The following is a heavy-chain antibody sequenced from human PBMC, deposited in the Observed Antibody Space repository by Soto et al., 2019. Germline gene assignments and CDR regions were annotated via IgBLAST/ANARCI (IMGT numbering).Heavy chain of an antibody. J-gene: IGHJ5*02. Sequence: EVQLVESGGGLVQPGGSLRLSCAAAGFTFRSYWMSWVRQAPGQGLEWVADIKQDGSEKYYVDAVKGRFTISRDNAKNSLYLQMNSLRAEDTAVYYCARETIAVLDPWGQGTLVTVS. CDR3: ARETIAVLDP. V-gene: IGHV3-7*01. D-gene: IGHD6-19*01. CDR1: GFTFRSYW. CDR2: IKQDGSEK.